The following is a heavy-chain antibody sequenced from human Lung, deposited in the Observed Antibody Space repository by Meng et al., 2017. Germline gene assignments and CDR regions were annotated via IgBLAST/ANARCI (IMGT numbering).Heavy chain of an antibody. CDR3: ARGPTTMAHDFDY. D-gene: IGHD4-11*01. J-gene: IGHJ4*02. CDR1: GVSCSHYY. CDR2: INHSGST. Sequence: QVQLTQSDAGPFTPSDTLSLTCLSSGVSCSHYYWVWIRQPPGKGLEWIGEINHSGSTNYNPSLESRATISVDTSQNNLSLKLSSVTAADSAVYYCARGPTTMAHDFDYWGQGTLDTVSS. V-gene: IGHV4-34*01.